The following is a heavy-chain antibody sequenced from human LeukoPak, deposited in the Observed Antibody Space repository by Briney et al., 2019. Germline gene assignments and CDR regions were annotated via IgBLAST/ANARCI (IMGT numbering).Heavy chain of an antibody. CDR1: GYTFTSYG. Sequence: PWASVKVSCKASGYTFTSYGISWVRQAPGQGLEWMGWISAYNGNTNYAQKLQGRVTMTTDTSTSTAYMELRSLRSDDTAVYYCASTPRGTVVNWFDPWGQGTLVTVSS. CDR2: ISAYNGNT. CDR3: ASTPRGTVVNWFDP. D-gene: IGHD4-23*01. V-gene: IGHV1-18*01. J-gene: IGHJ5*02.